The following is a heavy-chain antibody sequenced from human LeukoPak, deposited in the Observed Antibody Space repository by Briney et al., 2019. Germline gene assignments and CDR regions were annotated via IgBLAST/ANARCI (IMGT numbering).Heavy chain of an antibody. CDR1: GFTFSSYV. D-gene: IGHD4-23*01. CDR3: AKGTSTVVTRGGWDY. Sequence: GGSLRLSCAASGFTFSSYVMSWVRQAPGKGLEWVSAISGSGGSTYYADSVKGRFTISRDNSKNTLYLLMNSLRAEDKAVYYCAKGTSTVVTRGGWDYWGQGTLVTVSS. CDR2: ISGSGGST. V-gene: IGHV3-23*01. J-gene: IGHJ4*02.